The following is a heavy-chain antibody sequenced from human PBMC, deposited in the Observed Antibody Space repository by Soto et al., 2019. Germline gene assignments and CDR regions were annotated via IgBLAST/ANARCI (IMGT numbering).Heavy chain of an antibody. Sequence: GGSLRLSCAASGFTFSSYWMSWVRQAPGKGLEWVANIKQDGSEKYYVDSVKGRFTISRDNAKNSLYLQMNSLRAEDTAVYYWARYSIAVAGTWGNWFDPWGQGTLVTVSS. D-gene: IGHD6-19*01. CDR3: ARYSIAVAGTWGNWFDP. J-gene: IGHJ5*02. V-gene: IGHV3-7*01. CDR1: GFTFSSYW. CDR2: IKQDGSEK.